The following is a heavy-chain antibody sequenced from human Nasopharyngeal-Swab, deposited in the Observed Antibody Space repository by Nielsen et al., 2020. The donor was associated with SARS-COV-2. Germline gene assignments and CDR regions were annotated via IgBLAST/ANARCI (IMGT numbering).Heavy chain of an antibody. D-gene: IGHD3-22*01. CDR1: GGSISSSSYY. CDR3: ARIYDSSV. CDR2: IYYSGST. V-gene: IGHV4-39*07. J-gene: IGHJ4*02. Sequence: GSLRLSCTVSGGSISSSSYYWGWIRQPPGKGLEWIGSIYYSGSTYYNPSLKSRVTISVDTSKNQFSLKLSSVTAADTAVYYCARIYDSSVWGQGTLDTVSS.